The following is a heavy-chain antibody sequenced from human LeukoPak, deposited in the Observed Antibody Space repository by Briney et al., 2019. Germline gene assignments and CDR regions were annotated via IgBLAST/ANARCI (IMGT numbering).Heavy chain of an antibody. J-gene: IGHJ4*02. Sequence: ASVKVSCKASGYTFTSYDINWVRQAPGQGLGWVGWMNPNSGNTGYAQKFQGSVTMTRNTSISTAYMELSSLRSEDTAVYYCARASSGWGDWGQGTLVTVSS. V-gene: IGHV1-8*01. CDR3: ARASSGWGD. CDR2: MNPNSGNT. D-gene: IGHD6-19*01. CDR1: GYTFTSYD.